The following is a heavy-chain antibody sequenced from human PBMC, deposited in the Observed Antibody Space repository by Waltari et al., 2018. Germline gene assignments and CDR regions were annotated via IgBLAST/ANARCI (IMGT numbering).Heavy chain of an antibody. CDR2: ISHDGSNK. J-gene: IGHJ4*02. V-gene: IGHV3-30*18. Sequence: QFQLVESGGGVVQPGRSLRLSCAASGFIFGNCNMHWVRQTPGQGVQWVAAISHDGSNKDYAESVKSRFTVSRDNSNNTLYLQINSLRADDTGIYFCVKYSGFDYFFDYWGQGTLVTVSS. CDR3: VKYSGFDYFFDY. CDR1: GFIFGNCN. D-gene: IGHD5-12*01.